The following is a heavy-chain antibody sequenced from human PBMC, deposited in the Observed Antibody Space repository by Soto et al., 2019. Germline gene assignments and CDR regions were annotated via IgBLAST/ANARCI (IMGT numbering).Heavy chain of an antibody. CDR2: IYYSGST. D-gene: IGHD5-18*01. CDR1: GGSISNGDYY. Sequence: QVQLQESGPGLVKPSQTLSLTCTVSGGSISNGDYYWSWIRQPPGKGLEWIGYIYYSGSTYYNPALKSRVTISVDTSKNQFSLKLSSVTAADTAVYYCARDRARGYSYGDWGQGTLVTVSS. V-gene: IGHV4-30-4*01. J-gene: IGHJ4*02. CDR3: ARDRARGYSYGD.